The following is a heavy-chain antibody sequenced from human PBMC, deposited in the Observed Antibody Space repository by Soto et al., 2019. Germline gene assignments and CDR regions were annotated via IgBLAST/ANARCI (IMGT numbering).Heavy chain of an antibody. CDR1: GFTVSSYY. D-gene: IGHD6-13*01. Sequence: PGGSLRLSCAASGFTVSSYYMSWVRQAPGKGLEWVSVIYSAGSADFADSVKGRFTIPRDNSKNTLYLQMSSLRAEDTAVYYCARVPSSSYHYFDYWGQGTLVTVSS. J-gene: IGHJ4*02. CDR2: IYSAGSA. V-gene: IGHV3-66*01. CDR3: ARVPSSSYHYFDY.